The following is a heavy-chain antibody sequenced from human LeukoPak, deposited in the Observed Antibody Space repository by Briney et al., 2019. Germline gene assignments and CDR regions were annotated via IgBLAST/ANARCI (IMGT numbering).Heavy chain of an antibody. Sequence: GGSLRLSCAASGFTFSSYGMHWVRQAPGKGLEWVAVISNDGSNKYYADSVKGRFTISRDNSKNTLYLQMNGLRAEDTAVYYCGKLFWDRSSFTSSTGGMVVWGQGAKV. J-gene: IGHJ6*01. CDR2: ISNDGSNK. D-gene: IGHD3-10*01. CDR3: GKLFWDRSSFTSSTGGMVV. V-gene: IGHV3-30*18. CDR1: GFTFSSYG.